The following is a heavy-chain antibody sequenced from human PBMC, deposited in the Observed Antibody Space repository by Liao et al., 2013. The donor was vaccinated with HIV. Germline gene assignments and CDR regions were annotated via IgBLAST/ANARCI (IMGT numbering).Heavy chain of an antibody. D-gene: IGHD3-3*01. CDR2: VSYTGST. CDR1: DGSITNRY. CDR3: ARGRISGVVVD. Sequence: QVLLQESGPRLVQPSETLSLSCSVSDGSITNRYWSWIRQPPGKGLEWIGSVSYTGSTDYIPSLRSRLTISLDTSKNQFSLKLTSVTAADTAVYYCARGRISGVVVDWGQGTLVTVTX. J-gene: IGHJ4*02. V-gene: IGHV4-59*11.